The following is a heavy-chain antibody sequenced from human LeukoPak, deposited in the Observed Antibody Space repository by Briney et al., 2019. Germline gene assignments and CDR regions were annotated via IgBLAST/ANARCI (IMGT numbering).Heavy chain of an antibody. Sequence: PGGSLRLSCVASGFTFSSYWMSWVRQAPGKGPEWVANLKQDGSGKHYVDSVKGRFTISRDNAKNSLYLQMNSLRAEDTAVYYCARDRAEGSIDYWGQGTLVTVSS. CDR2: LKQDGSGK. CDR1: GFTFSSYW. J-gene: IGHJ4*02. V-gene: IGHV3-7*01. D-gene: IGHD2-15*01. CDR3: ARDRAEGSIDY.